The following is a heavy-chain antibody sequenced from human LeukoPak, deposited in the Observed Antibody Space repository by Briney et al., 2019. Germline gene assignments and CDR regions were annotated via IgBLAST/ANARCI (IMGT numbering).Heavy chain of an antibody. CDR3: ARATQYGDYDRNNWFDP. Sequence: EASVKVSCKASGYTFSDYYIHWVRQAPGQGLEWMGWINPNSGDTNYAQKFQGRVTMTWDTSISTAYMELTRLRSDDTAVYYCARATQYGDYDRNNWFDPWGQGTLVTVSS. V-gene: IGHV1-2*02. D-gene: IGHD4-17*01. CDR2: INPNSGDT. CDR1: GYTFSDYY. J-gene: IGHJ5*02.